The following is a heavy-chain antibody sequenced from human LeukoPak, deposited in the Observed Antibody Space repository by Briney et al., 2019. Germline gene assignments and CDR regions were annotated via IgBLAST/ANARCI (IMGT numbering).Heavy chain of an antibody. CDR1: GGSISSYY. J-gene: IGHJ6*03. Sequence: SETLSLTCTVSGGSISSYYWSWIRQPPGKGLEWIGYIYYSGSTNYNPSLKSRVTISVDTSKNQFSLKLSSVTAADTAVYYCARVAAGYYYYYYMDVWGKGTTVTISS. CDR2: IYYSGST. D-gene: IGHD6-13*01. CDR3: ARVAAGYYYYYYMDV. V-gene: IGHV4-59*01.